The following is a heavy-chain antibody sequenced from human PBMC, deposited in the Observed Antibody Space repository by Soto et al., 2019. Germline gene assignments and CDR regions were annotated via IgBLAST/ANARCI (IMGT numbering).Heavy chain of an antibody. D-gene: IGHD3-16*02. V-gene: IGHV2-5*02. CDR1: GFSLSTSGVG. J-gene: IGHJ4*02. Sequence: QITLKESGPTLVKPTQTLTLTCTFSGFSLSTSGVGVGWIRQPPGKALEWLALIYWDDDKGYSPSLKSRLTITKDTSKIPVLLTMTNMDPVDTATYYCTHRRDSYYDYIWGSYRYTAFDYWGQGTLVTVSS. CDR3: THRRDSYYDYIWGSYRYTAFDY. CDR2: IYWDDDK.